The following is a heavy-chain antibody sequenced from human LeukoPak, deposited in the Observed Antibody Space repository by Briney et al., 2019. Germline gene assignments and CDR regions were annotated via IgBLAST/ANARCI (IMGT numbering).Heavy chain of an antibody. Sequence: SETLSLTCTVSGDSLSSYYWSWIRQPPGKGLEWIGYIYYSGSTNYNPSLKSRVTISVDTSKNQFSLKLSSVTAADTAVYYCARLSGFSSSWSFDYWGQGTLVTVSS. CDR1: GDSLSSYY. CDR2: IYYSGST. D-gene: IGHD6-13*01. J-gene: IGHJ4*02. V-gene: IGHV4-59*08. CDR3: ARLSGFSSSWSFDY.